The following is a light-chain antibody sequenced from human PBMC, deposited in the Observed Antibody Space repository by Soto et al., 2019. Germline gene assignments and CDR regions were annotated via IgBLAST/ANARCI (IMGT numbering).Light chain of an antibody. V-gene: IGKV3-11*01. CDR1: QSVNSS. J-gene: IGKJ2*01. CDR2: DAS. Sequence: EIVLTQSPATLSLSPGERATLSCRASQSVNSSLACYQQKPGQAPRLLIYDASNRATGIPVRFSGSGSGTDVTHSISSLDPEDFAIYYCQQCSNWPPIYTFGQGTKLEIK. CDR3: QQCSNWPPIYT.